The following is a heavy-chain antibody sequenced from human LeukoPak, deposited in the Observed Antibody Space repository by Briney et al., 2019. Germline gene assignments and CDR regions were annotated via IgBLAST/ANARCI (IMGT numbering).Heavy chain of an antibody. CDR1: GLTFDEYG. CDR3: ARDGPSIAADFDC. J-gene: IGHJ4*02. Sequence: GGSLRLSCAPSGLTFDEYGMSWVRQDPGEGLEWDSGIIWSGHTTGYVDSVEGPSTNSRDNANDFLYLQMNSLRAEDAAVYYCARDGPSIAADFDCWGQGTLVTVSS. CDR2: IIWSGHTT. D-gene: IGHD6-6*01. V-gene: IGHV3-20*04.